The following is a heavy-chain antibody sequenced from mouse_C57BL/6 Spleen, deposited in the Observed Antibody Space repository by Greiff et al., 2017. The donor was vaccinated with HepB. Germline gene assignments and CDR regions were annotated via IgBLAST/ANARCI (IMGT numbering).Heavy chain of an antibody. CDR2: IYPGDGDT. D-gene: IGHD4-1*01. CDR1: GYAFSSSW. V-gene: IGHV1-82*01. J-gene: IGHJ4*01. CDR3: ARTSNWGDAMDY. Sequence: VQLQQSGPELVKPGASVKISCKASGYAFSSSWMNWVKQRPGKGLEWIGRIYPGDGDTNYNGKFKGKATLTADKSSSTAYMQLSSLTSEDSAVYFCARTSNWGDAMDYWGQGTSVTVSS.